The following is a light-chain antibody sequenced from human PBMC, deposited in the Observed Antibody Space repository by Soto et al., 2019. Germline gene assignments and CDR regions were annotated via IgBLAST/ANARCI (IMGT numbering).Light chain of an antibody. CDR3: EHRSNWRLWR. CDR1: QSVSSY. Sequence: EIVLTQSPATLSLSPGERATLSCRASQSVSSYLAWYQQKPGQAPRLLIYDASNRATGIPARFSGSGSGTDFTLTISCLEREDFVVDKSEHRSNWRLWRVGEGTQVEIK. CDR2: DAS. V-gene: IGKV3-11*01. J-gene: IGKJ4*01.